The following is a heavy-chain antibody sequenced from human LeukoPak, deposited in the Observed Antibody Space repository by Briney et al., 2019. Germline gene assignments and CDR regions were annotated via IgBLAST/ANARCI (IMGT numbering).Heavy chain of an antibody. D-gene: IGHD2-15*01. CDR3: ARVGAARYYYYYMDV. CDR2: ISSSSSYI. CDR1: GFTFSSYS. Sequence: LGGSLRLSCAASGFTFSSYSMNWVRQAPGKGLEWVSSISSSSSYIYYADSVKGRFTVSRDNAKNSLYLQINSLRAGDTAVYYCARVGAARYYYYYMDVWGKGTTVTVSS. V-gene: IGHV3-21*01. J-gene: IGHJ6*03.